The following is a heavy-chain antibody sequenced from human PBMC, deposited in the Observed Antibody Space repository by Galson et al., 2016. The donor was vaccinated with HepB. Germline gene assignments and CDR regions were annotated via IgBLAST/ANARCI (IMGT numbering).Heavy chain of an antibody. CDR2: IYYSGTT. CDR3: ARETYVGAVDNGMDV. D-gene: IGHD2-8*01. CDR1: GDSLRNHY. J-gene: IGHJ6*02. V-gene: IGHV4-59*11. Sequence: ETLSLTCTISGDSLRNHYWSWIRQPPGKGLEWIGYIYYSGTTNYNPSLKNRVTMSVDRSQNQFSLNLSSVTAADTAVYYCARETYVGAVDNGMDVWGQGATVTVSS.